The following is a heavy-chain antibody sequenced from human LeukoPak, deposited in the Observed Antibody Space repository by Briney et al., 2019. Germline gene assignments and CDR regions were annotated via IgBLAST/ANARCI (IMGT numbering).Heavy chain of an antibody. CDR1: GFTFRSYW. J-gene: IGHJ5*02. D-gene: IGHD6-13*01. CDR2: INRDGSST. V-gene: IGHV3-74*01. CDR3: AKDQDSSWYINWFDP. Sequence: GGSLRLSCAASGFTFRSYWMHWVRQAPGKGLVWVSSINRDGSSTSYADSVKGRFTISRDNSKNTLYLQMNSLRAEDTAVYYCAKDQDSSWYINWFDPWGQGTLVTVSS.